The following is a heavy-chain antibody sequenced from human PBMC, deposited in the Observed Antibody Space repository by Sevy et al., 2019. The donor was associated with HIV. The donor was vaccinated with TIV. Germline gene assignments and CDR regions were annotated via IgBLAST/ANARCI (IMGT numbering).Heavy chain of an antibody. CDR3: AKDRIEGARKLDY. V-gene: IGHV3-33*06. J-gene: IGHJ4*02. CDR1: GFTFSTYG. Sequence: GGSLRLSCAASGFTFSTYGMHWIRQAPGKGLEWVAVIWFDGSNTYYADSVKGRFTISRDIAKNTLHLQMNSLRAEDTAVYYCAKDRIEGARKLDYWGQGTLVTVSS. D-gene: IGHD1-26*01. CDR2: IWFDGSNT.